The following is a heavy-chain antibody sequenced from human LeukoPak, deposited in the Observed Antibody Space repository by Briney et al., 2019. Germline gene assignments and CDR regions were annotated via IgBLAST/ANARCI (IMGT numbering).Heavy chain of an antibody. CDR2: INHSGST. Sequence: SETLSLTCAVYGGSFSGYYWSWIRQPPGKGLEWIGEINHSGSTNYSPSLKSRVTISVDTSKNQFSLKLSSVTAADTAVYYCARGRGYSSSWYKGYYFDYWGQGTLVTVSS. CDR1: GGSFSGYY. V-gene: IGHV4-34*01. J-gene: IGHJ4*02. CDR3: ARGRGYSSSWYKGYYFDY. D-gene: IGHD6-13*01.